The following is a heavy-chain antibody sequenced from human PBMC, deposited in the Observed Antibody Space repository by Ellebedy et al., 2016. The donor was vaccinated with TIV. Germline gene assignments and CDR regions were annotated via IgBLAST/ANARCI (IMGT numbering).Heavy chain of an antibody. CDR3: ARDSSPAGPYYYGMDV. CDR2: IYSGGNT. Sequence: PGGSLRLSCAASGLTVSDSYMSWVRQAPGKGLEWAANIYSGGNTYYADSVKGRFTFSRDTSKNTLYLQMSSRRAEDTALYYCARDSSPAGPYYYGMDVWGPGTTVTVSS. V-gene: IGHV3-66*01. D-gene: IGHD2-2*01. CDR1: GLTVSDSY. J-gene: IGHJ6*02.